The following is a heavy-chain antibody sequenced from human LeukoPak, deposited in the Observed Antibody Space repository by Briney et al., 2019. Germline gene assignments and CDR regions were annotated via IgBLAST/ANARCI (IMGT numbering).Heavy chain of an antibody. CDR2: VNWNGGST. D-gene: IGHD6-19*01. Sequence: GGSLRLSCAASGFTFDDYGMSWVRQAPGKGLEWISGVNWNGGSTGYADSVKGRFTISRDNAKNSLYLQMNSLRAEDTAVYYCAKGFRSAWASWGQGTLVTVSS. CDR3: AKGFRSAWAS. CDR1: GFTFDDYG. V-gene: IGHV3-20*04. J-gene: IGHJ5*02.